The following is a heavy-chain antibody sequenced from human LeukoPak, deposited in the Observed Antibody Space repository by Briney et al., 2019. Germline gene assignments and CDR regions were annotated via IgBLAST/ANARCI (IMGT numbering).Heavy chain of an antibody. D-gene: IGHD5-24*01. V-gene: IGHV3-21*04. CDR1: GFTFSSYS. CDR3: AKDRYRDGYNLGDY. Sequence: GGSLRLSCAASGFTFSSYSMNWVRQTPGKGLEWVSSISSSSTYIYYVDSVKGRFTISRDNAKNSLYLQMNSLRAEDTAVYYCAKDRYRDGYNLGDYWGQGTLVTVSS. J-gene: IGHJ4*02. CDR2: ISSSSTYI.